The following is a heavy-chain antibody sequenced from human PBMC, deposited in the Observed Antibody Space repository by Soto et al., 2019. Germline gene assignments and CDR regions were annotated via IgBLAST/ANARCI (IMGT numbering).Heavy chain of an antibody. D-gene: IGHD3-10*01. CDR3: AREGDYYGSGSYDAFDI. CDR2: IKQDGSEK. V-gene: IGHV3-7*03. Sequence: EVQLVESGGGLVQPGGSLRLSCAASGFTFSSYWMSWVRQAPGKGLEWVANIKQDGSEKYYVDSVKGRFTISRDNAKNSLYLQMNSLRAEDTAVYYCAREGDYYGSGSYDAFDIWGQGTMVTVSS. J-gene: IGHJ3*02. CDR1: GFTFSSYW.